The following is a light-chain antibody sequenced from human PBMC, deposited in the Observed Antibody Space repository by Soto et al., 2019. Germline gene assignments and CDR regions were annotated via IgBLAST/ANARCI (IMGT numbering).Light chain of an antibody. V-gene: IGLV2-8*01. CDR2: EVS. CDR1: SSDVGGYNY. CDR3: SSYAGSTVV. Sequence: QSALTQPPSASGSPGQSVTISCTGTSSDVGGYNYVSWYQQHPGKAPKLMIYEVSKRPSGVPDHFSGYKSGNTASLTVSGPQAEDEADYYCSSYAGSTVVFGGGTKVTVL. J-gene: IGLJ2*01.